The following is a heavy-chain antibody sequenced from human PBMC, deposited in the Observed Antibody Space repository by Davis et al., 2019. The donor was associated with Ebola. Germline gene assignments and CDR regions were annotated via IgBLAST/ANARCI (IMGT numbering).Heavy chain of an antibody. CDR3: ARDLDITMTAVVSGVPRFDY. V-gene: IGHV1-18*04. CDR2: ISAYNGNT. Sequence: AASVKVSCKASGYTFTGYYMYWVRQAPGQGLEWMGWISAYNGNTYYAQKFQGRVTMTTDTSTSTAYMELRSLRSDDTAVYYCARDLDITMTAVVSGVPRFDYWGQGTLVTVSS. D-gene: IGHD3-22*01. CDR1: GYTFTGYY. J-gene: IGHJ4*02.